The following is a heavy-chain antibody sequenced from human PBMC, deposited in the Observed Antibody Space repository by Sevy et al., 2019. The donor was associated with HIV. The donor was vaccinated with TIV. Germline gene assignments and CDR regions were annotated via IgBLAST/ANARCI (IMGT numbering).Heavy chain of an antibody. CDR2: ISSSGSSI. J-gene: IGHJ3*02. D-gene: IGHD2-21*02. CDR1: GFTFSSFS. CDR3: ARASCPFGGGDCLYAFNI. V-gene: IGHV3-48*02. Sequence: GGSLRLSCAASGFTFSSFSMNWVRQAPGKTLEWISYISSSGSSIYYADSVKGRFSISRDNAKRSLYLQMNSLRDEDMADYYCARASCPFGGGDCLYAFNIWGQGTMVIVSS.